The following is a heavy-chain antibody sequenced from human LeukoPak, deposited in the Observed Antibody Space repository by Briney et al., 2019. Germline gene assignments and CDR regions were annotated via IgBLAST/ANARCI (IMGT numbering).Heavy chain of an antibody. D-gene: IGHD6-13*01. V-gene: IGHV1-2*02. J-gene: IGHJ3*02. CDR3: AREGYSSSGDAFDI. Sequence: ASVKVSCKASGYTFTGYYMHWVRQAPGQGLEWMGWINPNSGGTNYAQKFQGRVTMTRDTSISTAYMELSRLRSDDTAVYYCAREGYSSSGDAFDIWGQGTMVTVSS. CDR1: GYTFTGYY. CDR2: INPNSGGT.